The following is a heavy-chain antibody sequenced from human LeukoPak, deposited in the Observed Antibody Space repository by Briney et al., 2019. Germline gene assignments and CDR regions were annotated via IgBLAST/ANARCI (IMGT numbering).Heavy chain of an antibody. CDR2: ISYEGGTQ. D-gene: IGHD6-13*01. CDR1: GVTLSPYG. J-gene: IGHJ4*02. V-gene: IGHV3-30*03. CDR3: ARGSHEAAAALDY. Sequence: GGSLRLSCAASGVTLSPYGMHWVRQAPGKGLEWVAVISYEGGTQHYADSVQGRFTISRDNSKNTLFLQMESLRADDTAVYYCARGSHEAAAALDYWGQGTLVTVSS.